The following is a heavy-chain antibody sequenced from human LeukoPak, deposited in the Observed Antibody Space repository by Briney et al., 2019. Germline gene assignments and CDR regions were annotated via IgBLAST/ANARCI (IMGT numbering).Heavy chain of an antibody. J-gene: IGHJ4*02. CDR2: IYPGDSDT. V-gene: IGHV5-51*01. CDR1: GYSFTSYW. Sequence: GESLQISCKGSGYSFTSYWIGWVRQMPGKGLEWMGIIYPGDSDTRYSPSFQGQVTISADKSISTAYLQWSSLKASDTAMYYCARQGADYGDYVGYWGQGTLVTVSS. D-gene: IGHD4-17*01. CDR3: ARQGADYGDYVGY.